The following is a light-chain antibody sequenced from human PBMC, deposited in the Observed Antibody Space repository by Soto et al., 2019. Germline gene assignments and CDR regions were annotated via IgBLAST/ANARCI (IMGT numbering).Light chain of an antibody. CDR2: SNN. CDR3: ATWDDSLNGPV. J-gene: IGLJ2*01. V-gene: IGLV1-44*01. Sequence: QPVLTQPPSASETPGQRVSISCSGSSSNIGSNAVYWYQQLPGTAPKVLIYSNNQRPSGVPDRFSGSKSGTSASLAISGLQSEDEADYYCATWDDSLNGPVFGGGTKLTVL. CDR1: SSNIGSNA.